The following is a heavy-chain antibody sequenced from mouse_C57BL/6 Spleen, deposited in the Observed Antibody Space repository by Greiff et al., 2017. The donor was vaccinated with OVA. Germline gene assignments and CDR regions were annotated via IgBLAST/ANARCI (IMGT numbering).Heavy chain of an antibody. V-gene: IGHV1-22*01. D-gene: IGHD3-2*02. Sequence: EVKLQESGPELVKPGASVKMSCKASGYTFTDYNMHWVKQSHGKSLEWIGYINPNNGGTSYNQKFKGKATLTVNKSSSTAYMELRRLTSEDSEVYYCARGGQLRPLYIDYWGQGTTLTVSS. CDR1: GYTFTDYN. CDR3: ARGGQLRPLYIDY. CDR2: INPNNGGT. J-gene: IGHJ2*01.